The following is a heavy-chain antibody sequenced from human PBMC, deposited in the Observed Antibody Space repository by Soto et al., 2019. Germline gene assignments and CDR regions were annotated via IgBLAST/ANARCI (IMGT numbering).Heavy chain of an antibody. V-gene: IGHV3-30-3*01. D-gene: IGHD5-12*01. CDR2: ISYDGSNK. CDR1: GFTFSSYA. J-gene: IGHJ6*02. CDR3: ARDYYRFNSGYGFSMDV. Sequence: QVQLVESGGGVVQPGRSLRLSCAASGFTFSSYAMHWVRQAPGKGLEGVSVISYDGSNKYYADSVKGRFTIPRDNSKNTLYLQMSSLRAEDTAVYYCARDYYRFNSGYGFSMDVWGQGTTVTVSS.